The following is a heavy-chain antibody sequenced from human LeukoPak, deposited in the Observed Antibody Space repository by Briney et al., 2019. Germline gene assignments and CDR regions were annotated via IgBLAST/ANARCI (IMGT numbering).Heavy chain of an antibody. V-gene: IGHV3-23*01. CDR3: ASQYCSSRTCYTDAFDI. CDR1: GFTFSSYA. CDR2: VTGGGGIK. J-gene: IGHJ3*02. Sequence: PGGSLRLSCVASGFTFSSYAMSWVRQAPGKGLEWVSAVTGGGGIKEYADAVKGRFTISRDNSKNTLYVEMRSLRVEDTAVYYCASQYCSSRTCYTDAFDIWGQGTMVTVSS. D-gene: IGHD2-2*02.